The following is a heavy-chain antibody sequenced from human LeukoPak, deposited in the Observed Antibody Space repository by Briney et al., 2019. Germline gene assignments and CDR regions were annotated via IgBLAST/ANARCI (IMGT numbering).Heavy chain of an antibody. Sequence: SETMSLTCAVYGASYNAYYWSWIRQPPGKGLEWIGDIDHRGTATYNPSLKSRLSISADASKNQFSLKLNSVTDADTAVYYCAVGITILGVAASFDSWGQGNLVIVSS. CDR2: IDHRGTA. J-gene: IGHJ4*02. V-gene: IGHV4-34*01. CDR1: GASYNAYY. CDR3: AVGITILGVAASFDS. D-gene: IGHD3-3*01.